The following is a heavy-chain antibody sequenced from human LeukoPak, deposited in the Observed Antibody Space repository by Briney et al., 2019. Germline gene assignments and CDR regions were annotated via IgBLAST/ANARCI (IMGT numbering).Heavy chain of an antibody. V-gene: IGHV4-59*01. D-gene: IGHD2-8*01. CDR3: ARIMDTAWGMDV. J-gene: IGHJ6*02. CDR2: VFYSGSP. CDR1: GASISSDY. Sequence: SETLSLTCTVSGASISSDYWTWIRQPPGKGLEWIGYVFYSGSPNYNPSLKSRVTISVDTSKKRFSLKLTSVTAADTAVYYCARIMDTAWGMDVWGQGTTVTVSS.